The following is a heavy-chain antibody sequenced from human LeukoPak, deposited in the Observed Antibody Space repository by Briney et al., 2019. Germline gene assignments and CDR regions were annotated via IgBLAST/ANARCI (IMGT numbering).Heavy chain of an antibody. Sequence: SETLSLTCTVSGGSISSSSYYWGWIRQPPGKGLEWIGSIYYSGSTYYNPSLKSRVTISVDTSKNQFSLKLSSVTAADTAVYYCARASIVGAPNAFDIWGQGTMVTVSS. CDR1: GGSISSSSYY. CDR3: ARASIVGAPNAFDI. D-gene: IGHD1-26*01. V-gene: IGHV4-39*01. CDR2: IYYSGST. J-gene: IGHJ3*02.